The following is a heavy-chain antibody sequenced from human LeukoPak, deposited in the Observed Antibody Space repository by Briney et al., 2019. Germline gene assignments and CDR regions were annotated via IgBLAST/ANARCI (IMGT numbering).Heavy chain of an antibody. CDR3: TRARYSGYAFDF. D-gene: IGHD5-12*01. CDR2: ISLDGSTT. V-gene: IGHV3-74*01. Sequence: PGGSLRLPCAGSGLTFSGYWMHRVRQAPGKGLVWVSRISLDGSTTAYADSVKGRFTISRDNAKDTVYLQMSGLRAEDAAVYYCTRARYSGYAFDFWGQGTLVTVSS. CDR1: GLTFSGYW. J-gene: IGHJ5*01.